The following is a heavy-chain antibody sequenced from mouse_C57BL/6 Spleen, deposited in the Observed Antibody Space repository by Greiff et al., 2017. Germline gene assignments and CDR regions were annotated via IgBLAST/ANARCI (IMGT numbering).Heavy chain of an antibody. CDR1: GFTFSDYG. J-gene: IGHJ3*01. CDR2: ISSGSSTI. D-gene: IGHD2-1*01. V-gene: IGHV5-17*01. Sequence: EVKLVESGGGLVKPGGSLKLSCAASGFTFSDYGMHWVRQAPEKGLEWVAYISSGSSTIYYADTVKGRFTISRENAKNTLFLQMTSLRSENTAMYYCARPLYGNGFAYWGQGTLVTVSA. CDR3: ARPLYGNGFAY.